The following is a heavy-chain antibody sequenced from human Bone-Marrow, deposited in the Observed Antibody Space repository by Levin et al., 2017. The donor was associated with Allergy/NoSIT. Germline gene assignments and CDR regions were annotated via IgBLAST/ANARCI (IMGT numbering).Heavy chain of an antibody. Sequence: SETLSLTCTVSGGSISSSSYYWSWIRQPAGKGLEWIGRIYPSGTTNYNPSLKSRVTMSVDTSNNQFSLRLSSVTAADAAIDYCARVYFGSGYYFYMDVWGKGTTVTVSS. CDR1: GGSISSSSYY. V-gene: IGHV4-61*02. D-gene: IGHD2-21*01. CDR3: ARVYFGSGYYFYMDV. CDR2: IYPSGTT. J-gene: IGHJ6*03.